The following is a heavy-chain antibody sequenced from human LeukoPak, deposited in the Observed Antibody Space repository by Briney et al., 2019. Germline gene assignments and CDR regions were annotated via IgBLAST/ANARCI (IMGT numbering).Heavy chain of an antibody. V-gene: IGHV4-31*03. CDR1: GGSISSGGYY. J-gene: IGHJ4*02. CDR3: AGLITPYCSSTSCPWSNFDY. CDR2: TCYSGST. Sequence: PPETLSLTCTVSGGSISSGGYYWSWIRQHPGKGLEWIGYTCYSGSTYYNPSLKSRVTISVDTSKNQFSLKLSSVTAADTAVYYCAGLITPYCSSTSCPWSNFDYWGQGTLVTVSS. D-gene: IGHD2-2*01.